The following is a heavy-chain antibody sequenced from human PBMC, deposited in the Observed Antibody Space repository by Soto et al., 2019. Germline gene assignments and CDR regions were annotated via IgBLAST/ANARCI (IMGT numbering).Heavy chain of an antibody. CDR2: IYSGGST. CDR1: GFTVSSNY. CDR3: ARRLGYCSGGSCYYPFDY. V-gene: IGHV3-66*01. D-gene: IGHD2-15*01. Sequence: GWSLRLSCAASGFTVSSNYMSWVRQAPGKGLEWVSVIYSGGSTYYADSVKGRFTISRDNSKNTLYLQMNSLRAEDTAVYYCARRLGYCSGGSCYYPFDYWGQGTLVTVSS. J-gene: IGHJ4*02.